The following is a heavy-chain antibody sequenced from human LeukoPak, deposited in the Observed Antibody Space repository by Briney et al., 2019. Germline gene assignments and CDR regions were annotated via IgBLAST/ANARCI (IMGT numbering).Heavy chain of an antibody. CDR2: IYYSGST. D-gene: IGHD5/OR15-5a*01. V-gene: IGHV4-30-4*01. J-gene: IGHJ4*02. Sequence: PSQTLSLTCTVSGGSISSGDYYWSWIRQPPGKGLEWIGYIYYSGSTYYNQSLKSRVTISVDTSKNQFSLKLSSVTAADTAVYYCARMEAARSTGFDYWGQGTLVTVSS. CDR3: ARMEAARSTGFDY. CDR1: GGSISSGDYY.